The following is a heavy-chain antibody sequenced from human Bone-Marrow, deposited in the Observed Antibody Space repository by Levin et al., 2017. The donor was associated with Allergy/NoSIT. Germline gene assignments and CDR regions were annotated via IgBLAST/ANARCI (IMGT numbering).Heavy chain of an antibody. J-gene: IGHJ4*02. CDR1: GFTLTGSS. V-gene: IGHV1-58*01. CDR3: AADLRPGDGYNH. CDR2: IDFGSGTT. Sequence: AASVKVSCKASGFTLTGSSVQWVRQARGQRLEWVGFIDFGSGTTRYAQNFQERVTITRDMSTSTAYMELSSLRSDDMAVYYCAADLRPGDGYNHWGQGALVTVSS. D-gene: IGHD5-24*01.